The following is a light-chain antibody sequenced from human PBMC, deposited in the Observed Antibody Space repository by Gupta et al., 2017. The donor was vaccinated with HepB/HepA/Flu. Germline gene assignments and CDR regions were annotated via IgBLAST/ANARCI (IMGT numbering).Light chain of an antibody. V-gene: IGKV3-15*01. J-gene: IGKJ4*01. CDR1: QSVSSN. Sequence: EIVMTQSPATLSVSPGERATLSCRASQSVSSNLAWYQHKPGQAPRLLIYGASTRATGIAARFSGSGSGTEFTLTISSLQSEDFAVYYCQQDNNWPLTFGGGTKVEIK. CDR2: GAS. CDR3: QQDNNWPLT.